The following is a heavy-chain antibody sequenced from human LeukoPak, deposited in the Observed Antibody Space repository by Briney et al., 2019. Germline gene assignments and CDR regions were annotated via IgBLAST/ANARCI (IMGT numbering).Heavy chain of an antibody. V-gene: IGHV5-51*01. J-gene: IGHJ5*02. CDR2: IYPGDSDT. D-gene: IGHD3-10*01. CDR3: ARRITMVRGRSNWFDP. Sequence: GESLKISCKGSGYSFTTYWIAWVRQMPGKGLEWMGIIYPGDSDTIYSPSFQGQVTISADKSITTAYLQWSSLKASDTAIYYCARRITMVRGRSNWFDPWGQGTLVTVSS. CDR1: GYSFTTYW.